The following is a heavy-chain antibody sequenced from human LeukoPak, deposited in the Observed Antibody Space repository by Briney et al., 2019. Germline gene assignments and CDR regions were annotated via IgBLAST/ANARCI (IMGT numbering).Heavy chain of an antibody. V-gene: IGHV4-34*01. CDR1: GGSFSGYY. Sequence: SETLSLTCAVYGGSFSGYYWSWIRQPPGKGLEWIGEINHSGSTNYNPSLKSRVTISVDTSKNQFSLKPSSVTAADTAVYYCASRKPYYYYYMDVWGKGTTVTVSS. J-gene: IGHJ6*03. CDR2: INHSGST. CDR3: ASRKPYYYYYMDV.